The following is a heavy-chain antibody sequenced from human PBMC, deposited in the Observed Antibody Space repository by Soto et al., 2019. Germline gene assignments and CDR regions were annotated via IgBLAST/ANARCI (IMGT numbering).Heavy chain of an antibody. J-gene: IGHJ6*03. V-gene: IGHV4-34*01. D-gene: IGHD2-2*01. CDR1: GGSFSGYY. CDR2: INHSGST. Sequence: SETLSLTCAVYGGSFSGYYWSWIRQPPGKGLEWIGEINHSGSTNYNPSLKSRVTISVDTSKNQFSLKLGSVTAADTAVYYCVRGLGFHCSSTSCYARGRDYYYYMDVWGKGTTVTVSS. CDR3: VRGLGFHCSSTSCYARGRDYYYYMDV.